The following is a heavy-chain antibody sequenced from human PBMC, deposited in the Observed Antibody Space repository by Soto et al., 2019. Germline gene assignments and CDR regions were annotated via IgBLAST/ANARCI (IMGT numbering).Heavy chain of an antibody. CDR1: GCSISSYY. CDR2: IYYSGST. CDR3: ARVGDTYDSSGYYYDYYYYGMDV. D-gene: IGHD3-22*01. V-gene: IGHV4-59*01. J-gene: IGHJ6*02. Sequence: SETLSLTCTVSGCSISSYYWSWIRQPPGKGLEWIGYIYYSGSTNYNPSLKSRVTISVDTSKNQFSLKLSSVTAADTAVYYCARVGDTYDSSGYYYDYYYYGMDVWGQGTTVTVSS.